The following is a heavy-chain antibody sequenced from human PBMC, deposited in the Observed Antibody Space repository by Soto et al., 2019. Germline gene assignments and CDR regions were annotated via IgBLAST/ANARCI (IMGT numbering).Heavy chain of an antibody. D-gene: IGHD6-19*01. CDR2: INSDGSST. CDR1: GFTFSSYW. J-gene: IGHJ4*02. V-gene: IGHV3-74*01. CDR3: SLAVAGPTDFGY. Sequence: EVQLVESGGGLVQPGGSLRLSCAASGFTFSSYWMHWVRQAPGKGLVWVSRINSDGSSTSYADSVKGRFTISRDNAKNSLCMQMHSMRAEDTAVYYCSLAVAGPTDFGYWGQGTLVTVSP.